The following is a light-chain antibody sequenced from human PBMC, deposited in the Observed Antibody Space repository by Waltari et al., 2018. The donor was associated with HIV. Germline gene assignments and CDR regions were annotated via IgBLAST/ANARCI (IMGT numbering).Light chain of an antibody. J-gene: IGLJ3*02. CDR2: DVS. CDR3: SSYTTGSTLV. CDR1: SSDVGGYDY. Sequence: QSALTQPASVSGSPGQSITISCTGTSSDVGGYDYVSWYQQDPGKAPKVIIYDVSKRPSGVSNRFSGSKSGNTASLTISGLQVEDEADYYCSSYTTGSTLVFGGGTTVTVL. V-gene: IGLV2-14*01.